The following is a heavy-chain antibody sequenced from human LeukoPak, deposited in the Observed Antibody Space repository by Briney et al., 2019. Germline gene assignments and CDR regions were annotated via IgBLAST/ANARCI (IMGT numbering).Heavy chain of an antibody. J-gene: IGHJ3*02. CDR1: GFTFSSYS. Sequence: AGSLRLSCAASGFTFSSYSMNWVRQAPGKGLEWVSSISSSSSYIYYADSVKGRFTTSRDNAKNSLYLQMNSLRAEDTAVYYCAGTDIVVVPAAEAFDIWGQGTMVTVSS. V-gene: IGHV3-21*01. CDR3: AGTDIVVVPAAEAFDI. CDR2: ISSSSSYI. D-gene: IGHD2-2*01.